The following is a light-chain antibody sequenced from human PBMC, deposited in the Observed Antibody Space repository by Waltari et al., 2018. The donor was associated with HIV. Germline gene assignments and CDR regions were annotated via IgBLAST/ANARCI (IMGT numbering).Light chain of an antibody. CDR2: EVT. J-gene: IGLJ2*01. V-gene: IGLV2-23*02. CDR1: SSDVGNYNL. Sequence: QSALTQTASVSGSPGQSITISCTETSSDVGNYNLVSWYQQYTGKAPKLLIYEVTKRPSGVSSRFSGSKSGNTASLTISDLQSEDEANYYCCSYGSSATFVVFGGGTRVTV. CDR3: CSYGSSATFVV.